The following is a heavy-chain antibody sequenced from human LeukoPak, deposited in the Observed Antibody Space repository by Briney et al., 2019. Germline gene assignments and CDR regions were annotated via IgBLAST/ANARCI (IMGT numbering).Heavy chain of an antibody. J-gene: IGHJ3*02. V-gene: IGHV4-38-2*01. Sequence: SETLSLTCAMSGYSISSGYYWGWVRQPPGKGLEWIGIIYHSGSTFFNPSLKSRVTISVDTSKNHLSLKLSSVTAADTAVYYCARLGVRNAFDIWGRGTVVTVSS. CDR1: GYSISSGYY. CDR3: ARLGVRNAFDI. CDR2: IYHSGST.